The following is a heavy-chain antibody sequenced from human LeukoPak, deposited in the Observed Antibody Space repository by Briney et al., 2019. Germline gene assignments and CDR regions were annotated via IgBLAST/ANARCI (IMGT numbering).Heavy chain of an antibody. J-gene: IGHJ6*03. CDR1: GGSFSGYY. D-gene: IGHD6-13*01. CDR2: INHSGST. Sequence: PSETLSLTCAVYGGSFSGYYWSWIRQPPGKGLEWIGEINHSGSTNYNPSLKSRVTISVDTSKNQFSLKLSSVTAADTAVYYCARGKGTRIAAAGSRNYYYYYMDVWGKGTTVTVSS. CDR3: ARGKGTRIAAAGSRNYYYYYMDV. V-gene: IGHV4-34*01.